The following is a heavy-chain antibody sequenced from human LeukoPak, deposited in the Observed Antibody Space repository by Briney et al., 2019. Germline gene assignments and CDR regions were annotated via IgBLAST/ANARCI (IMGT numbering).Heavy chain of an antibody. CDR2: ISYDGSNK. D-gene: IGHD3-3*01. V-gene: IGHV3-30-3*01. CDR1: GFTFSSYA. CDR3: ARGFFLEWVLGDY. J-gene: IGHJ4*02. Sequence: GGSLRLSCAASGFTFSSYAMHWVRQAPGKGLEWVAVISYDGSNKYYADSVKGRFTISRDNSKNTLYLQMSSLRAEDTAVYYCARGFFLEWVLGDYWGQGNLVTVSS.